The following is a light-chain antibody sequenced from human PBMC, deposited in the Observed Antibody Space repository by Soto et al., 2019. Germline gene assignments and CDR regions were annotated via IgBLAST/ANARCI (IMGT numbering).Light chain of an antibody. CDR3: QQYYSIPLT. J-gene: IGKJ4*01. CDR1: QSVLYSSNNKNY. Sequence: DIVMTQSPDALAFSLGERATINCKSSQSVLYSSNNKNYLAWYQQKPGQPPKLLIYWASTRESGVPDRFSGSGSGTDFTLTISSLQAEDVAVYYCQQYYSIPLTFGGGTKVDI. V-gene: IGKV4-1*01. CDR2: WAS.